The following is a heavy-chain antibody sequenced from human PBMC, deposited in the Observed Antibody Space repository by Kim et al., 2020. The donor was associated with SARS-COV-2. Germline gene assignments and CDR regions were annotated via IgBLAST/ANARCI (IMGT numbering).Heavy chain of an antibody. V-gene: IGHV1-46*01. Sequence: RGRVTMTRDTSTSTVYMELSSLRSEDTAVYYCARDWQQLGDYYYYGMDVWGQGTTVTVSS. D-gene: IGHD6-13*01. CDR3: ARDWQQLGDYYYYGMDV. J-gene: IGHJ6*02.